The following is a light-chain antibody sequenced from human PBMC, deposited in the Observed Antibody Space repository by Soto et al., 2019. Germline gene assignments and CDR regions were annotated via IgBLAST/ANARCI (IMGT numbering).Light chain of an antibody. J-gene: IGKJ1*01. CDR2: KAS. CDR3: QHYNSYSEA. Sequence: DIHMTQSPSTLSASVRDRVTITCRASETISSWLAWFQQRPGKAPKLLIYKASTLKSGVPSRFSGSGSGTEFTLTISSLQPDDFATYYCQHYNSYSEAFGQGTKV. CDR1: ETISSW. V-gene: IGKV1-5*03.